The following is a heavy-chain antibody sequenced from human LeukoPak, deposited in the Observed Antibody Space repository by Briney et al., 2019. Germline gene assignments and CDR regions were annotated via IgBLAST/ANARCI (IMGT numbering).Heavy chain of an antibody. Sequence: GASVKVSCKASGYTFTSYDINWVRQATGQGLEWMGWISAYNGNTNYAQKLQGRVTMTTDTSTSTAYMELRSLRSDDTAVYYCARVRIRYSGYDYDPYYYYGMDVWGQGTTVTVSS. V-gene: IGHV1-18*01. CDR2: ISAYNGNT. J-gene: IGHJ6*02. D-gene: IGHD5-12*01. CDR1: GYTFTSYD. CDR3: ARVRIRYSGYDYDPYYYYGMDV.